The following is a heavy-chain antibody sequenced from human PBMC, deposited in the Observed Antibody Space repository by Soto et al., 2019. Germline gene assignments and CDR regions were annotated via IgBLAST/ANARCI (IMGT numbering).Heavy chain of an antibody. Sequence: SETLSLTYTVSGSISGSYWSWIRQSPGKGLEWLGYVYYTGSTNYSRSLRSRVSISVDTSKNEFSLRLSSVTAADTAVYFCARSVAVPGAHIDYWGQGTQVTVSS. CDR3: ARSVAVPGAHIDY. CDR1: GSISGSY. J-gene: IGHJ4*02. D-gene: IGHD6-19*01. V-gene: IGHV4-59*01. CDR2: VYYTGST.